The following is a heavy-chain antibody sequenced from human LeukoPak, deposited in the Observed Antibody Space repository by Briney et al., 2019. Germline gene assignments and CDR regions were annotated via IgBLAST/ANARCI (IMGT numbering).Heavy chain of an antibody. D-gene: IGHD4-17*01. CDR1: GFTFSGYG. CDR2: ILYDGSDK. J-gene: IGHJ4*02. Sequence: GGSLRLSCAASGFTFSGYGMHWVRQAPGKGLEWVAFILYDGSDKFYADSVNGRFTISRDNSKNPLYLQMNSLRADDTAVYYCAKKGKLHGDDEAGNWGQGALVTVSS. V-gene: IGHV3-30*02. CDR3: AKKGKLHGDDEAGN.